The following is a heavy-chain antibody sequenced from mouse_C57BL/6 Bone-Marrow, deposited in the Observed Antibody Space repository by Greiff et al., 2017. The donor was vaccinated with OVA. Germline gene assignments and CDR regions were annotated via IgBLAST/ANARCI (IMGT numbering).Heavy chain of an antibody. CDR3: ARRGLRWFAY. J-gene: IGHJ3*01. Sequence: VQLQQSVAELVRPGASVKLSCTASGFNITNYYMHWVKQRPEQGLEWIGRIDPANGNTNYAPKFQGKATITADTSSNTAYLQLSSLTSEDTALYYCARRGLRWFAYWGQGTLVTVSA. V-gene: IGHV14-3*01. CDR2: IDPANGNT. D-gene: IGHD2-4*01. CDR1: GFNITNYY.